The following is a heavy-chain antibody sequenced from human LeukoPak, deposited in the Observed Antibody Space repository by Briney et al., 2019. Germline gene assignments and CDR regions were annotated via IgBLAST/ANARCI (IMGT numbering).Heavy chain of an antibody. CDR2: IKQDGSEK. Sequence: GGSLRLSCAASGFTFSSYWMSWVRQAPGKGLEWVANIKQDGSEKYYVDSVKGRFTISRDNAKNSLYLQMNSLRAEDTAVYYCARGCTSCYSEGAFYWGQGTLVTVSS. CDR1: GFTFSSYW. D-gene: IGHD2-2*01. V-gene: IGHV3-7*01. J-gene: IGHJ4*02. CDR3: ARGCTSCYSEGAFY.